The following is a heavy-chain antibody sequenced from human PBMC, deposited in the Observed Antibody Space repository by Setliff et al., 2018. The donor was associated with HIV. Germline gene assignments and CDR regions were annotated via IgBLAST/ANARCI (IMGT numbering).Heavy chain of an antibody. CDR2: IYYSGST. D-gene: IGHD3-9*01. CDR1: GDSISSYY. Sequence: KTSETLSLTCTVSGDSISSYYWTWIRQPPGKGLDWLGNIYYSGSTNFNPSLKGRVTISLDPSKNQFSLKLNSVTAADTAIYYCARGNPDYDILTGFWSHSFDYWGRGTQVTVSS. J-gene: IGHJ4*02. V-gene: IGHV4-59*01. CDR3: ARGNPDYDILTGFWSHSFDY.